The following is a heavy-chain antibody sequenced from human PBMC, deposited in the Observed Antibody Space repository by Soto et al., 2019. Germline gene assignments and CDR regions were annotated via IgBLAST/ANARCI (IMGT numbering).Heavy chain of an antibody. Sequence: SETLSLTCTVSGGSISSSSYYWGWIRQPPGKGLEWIGSIYYSGSTYYNPSLKSRVTISVDTSKNQFSLKLSSVAAADTAVYYCARHVTVAGIFLPEDYFDYWGQGTLVTVSS. CDR1: GGSISSSSYY. J-gene: IGHJ4*02. D-gene: IGHD6-19*01. CDR2: IYYSGST. V-gene: IGHV4-39*01. CDR3: ARHVTVAGIFLPEDYFDY.